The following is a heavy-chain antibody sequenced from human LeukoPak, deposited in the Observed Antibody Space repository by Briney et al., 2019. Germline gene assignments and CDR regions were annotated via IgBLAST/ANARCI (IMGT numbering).Heavy chain of an antibody. D-gene: IGHD1-26*01. CDR1: GFTLSSYA. V-gene: IGHV3-23*01. Sequence: GGSLRLSCAASGFTLSSYAMSWVRQAPGKGLEWVSAISGSGGSTYYADSVKGRFTISRDNSKNTLYLQMNSLRAEDTAVYYCAKDGPQDADGSYYPDYFDYWGQGTLVTVSS. J-gene: IGHJ4*02. CDR3: AKDGPQDADGSYYPDYFDY. CDR2: ISGSGGST.